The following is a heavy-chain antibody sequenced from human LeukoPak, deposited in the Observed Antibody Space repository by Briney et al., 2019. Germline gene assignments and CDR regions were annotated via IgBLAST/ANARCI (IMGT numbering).Heavy chain of an antibody. CDR3: ARGIVGATLGYYYYYMDV. V-gene: IGHV4-59*01. J-gene: IGHJ6*03. CDR1: GGSISSYY. CDR2: IYYSGST. Sequence: SETLSLTCTVSGGSISSYYWSWIRQPPGKGPGWIGYIYYSGSTNYNPSLKSRVTISVDTSKNQFSLKLSSVTAADTAVYYCARGIVGATLGYYYYYMDVWGKGTTVTVSS. D-gene: IGHD1-26*01.